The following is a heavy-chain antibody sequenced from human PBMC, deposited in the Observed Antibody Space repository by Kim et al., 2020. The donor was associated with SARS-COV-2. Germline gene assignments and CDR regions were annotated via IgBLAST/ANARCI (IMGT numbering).Heavy chain of an antibody. CDR1: GFTFSDYS. V-gene: IGHV3-21*04. Sequence: GGSLRLSCAASGFTFSDYSMNWVRQAPGKGLEWVSSISRSNSYIYYADSMKGRFTITRDNAKNSLHLQMNSLRAEDTAVYYCARDQQPLVITGYFDCWGQGTLVTVSS. D-gene: IGHD3-16*01. CDR3: ARDQQPLVITGYFDC. CDR2: ISRSNSYI. J-gene: IGHJ4*02.